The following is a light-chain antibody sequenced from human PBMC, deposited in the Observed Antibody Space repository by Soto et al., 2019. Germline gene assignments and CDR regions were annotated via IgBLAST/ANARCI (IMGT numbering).Light chain of an antibody. J-gene: IGLJ3*02. CDR3: SSFTRNNTWV. V-gene: IGLV2-18*02. CDR1: SGDVGSYNR. Sequence: QSVLTQPPSVSGSPGQSVTISCTGASGDVGSYNRVSWYQQSPGTAPKIMIYEVNNRPSGVPDRFSGSKSGNTASLTISGLQAEDEADYYCSSFTRNNTWVFGGGTKLTVL. CDR2: EVN.